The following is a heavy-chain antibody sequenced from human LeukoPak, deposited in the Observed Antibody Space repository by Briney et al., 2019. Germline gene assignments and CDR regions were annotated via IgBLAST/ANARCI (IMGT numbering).Heavy chain of an antibody. CDR2: IIPIFGTA. D-gene: IGHD3-22*01. CDR3: ARDSPDYYDSSGFDY. CDR1: GGTFSSYA. Sequence: ASVKVSCKASGGTFSSYAISWVRQAPGQGLEWMGGIIPIFGTANYAQKFQGRVTITADESTSTAYMELRSLRSDDTAVYYCARDSPDYYDSSGFDYWGQGTLVTVSS. V-gene: IGHV1-69*13. J-gene: IGHJ4*02.